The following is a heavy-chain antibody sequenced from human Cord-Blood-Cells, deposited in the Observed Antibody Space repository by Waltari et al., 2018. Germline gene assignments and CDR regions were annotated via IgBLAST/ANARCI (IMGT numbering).Heavy chain of an antibody. CDR2: IYYTGTT. D-gene: IGHD6-13*01. Sequence: QLQLQESGPGLVKPSETLSLTCTVSGGSLSSSSYYWGWIRQPPGKGLDWIGSIYYTGTTCSIPSLKSRGTIPVDTSKTQFSLMLSSVTAADTAVYYCAKAAAGMNWFDPWGQGTLVTVSS. J-gene: IGHJ5*02. V-gene: IGHV4-39*01. CDR1: GGSLSSSSYY. CDR3: AKAAAGMNWFDP.